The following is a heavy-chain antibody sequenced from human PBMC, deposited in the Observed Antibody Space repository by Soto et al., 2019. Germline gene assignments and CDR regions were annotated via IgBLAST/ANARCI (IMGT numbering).Heavy chain of an antibody. CDR2: MNPNSVNT. V-gene: IGHV1-8*01. J-gene: IGHJ5*02. Sequence: QVQLVQSGAEVKKPGASVKVSCKASGYTFTSYDINWVRQATGQAFEYLGWMNPNSVNTGYVEKFQGRVTMTRDTSMSTGYMELSSLRSEDTALYYCARGIKYGDYSRWFDPWGPGTLVTVSS. CDR3: ARGIKYGDYSRWFDP. D-gene: IGHD4-17*01. CDR1: GYTFTSYD.